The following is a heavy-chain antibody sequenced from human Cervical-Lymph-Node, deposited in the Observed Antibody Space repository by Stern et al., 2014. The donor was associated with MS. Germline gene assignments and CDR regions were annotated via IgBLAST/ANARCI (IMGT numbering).Heavy chain of an antibody. D-gene: IGHD6-19*01. Sequence: EVQLVESGEEVKKPGESLRISCKGSGYSFNTHWISWVRQMPGKGLEWMGRIDPSYSYINYSPSFQGHVTISADKPTSTAFLQWSSLEASDTAIYYCARHNVPGPFDYWGQGTLVTVSS. CDR1: GYSFNTHW. CDR3: ARHNVPGPFDY. J-gene: IGHJ4*02. CDR2: IDPSYSYI. V-gene: IGHV5-10-1*03.